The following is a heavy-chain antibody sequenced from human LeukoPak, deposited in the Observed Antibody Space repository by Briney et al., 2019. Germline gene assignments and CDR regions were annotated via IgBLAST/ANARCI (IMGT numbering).Heavy chain of an antibody. V-gene: IGHV3-74*01. CDR3: ASDLVGATPTTYFDY. CDR1: GFTFSSYW. Sequence: GGSLRLYCAVSGFTFSSYWMHWVRQVPGKGLVWVSHINSDGRGTTYADSVKGRFTISRDNAKNTLYLQMNSLRAEDTAVYYCASDLVGATPTTYFDYWGQGTLVTVSS. J-gene: IGHJ4*02. CDR2: INSDGRGT. D-gene: IGHD1-26*01.